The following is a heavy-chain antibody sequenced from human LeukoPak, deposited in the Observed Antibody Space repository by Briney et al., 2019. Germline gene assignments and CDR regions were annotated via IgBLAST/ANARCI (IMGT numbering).Heavy chain of an antibody. CDR2: ISSSSSNI. J-gene: IGHJ6*03. CDR1: GFTFSSYS. Sequence: PGGSLRLSCAASGFTFSSYSMSWLRQAPGKGLEWVSSISSSSSNIYYADSVKGRFTISRDNAKNSLHLQMSSLRAEDTAVYYCARLLCNFGAYMDVWGKGTTVTVSS. CDR3: ARLLCNFGAYMDV. V-gene: IGHV3-21*01. D-gene: IGHD3-3*02.